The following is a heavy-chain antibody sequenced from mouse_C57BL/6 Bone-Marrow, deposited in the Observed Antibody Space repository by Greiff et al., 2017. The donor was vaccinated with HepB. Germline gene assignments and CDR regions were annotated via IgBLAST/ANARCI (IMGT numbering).Heavy chain of an antibody. CDR2: ISDGGSYT. CDR3: AREATMVTTYAMDY. CDR1: GFTFSSYA. J-gene: IGHJ4*01. Sequence: EVKVEESGGGLVKPGGSLKLSCAASGFTFSSYAMSWVRQTPEKRLEWVATISDGGSYTYYPDNVKGRFPISRDNAKNNLYLQMSHLKSEDTAMYYCAREATMVTTYAMDYWGQGTSVTVSS. V-gene: IGHV5-4*01. D-gene: IGHD2-2*01.